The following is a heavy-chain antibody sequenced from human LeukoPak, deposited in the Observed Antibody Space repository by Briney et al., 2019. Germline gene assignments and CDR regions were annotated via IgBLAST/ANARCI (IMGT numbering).Heavy chain of an antibody. J-gene: IGHJ4*02. CDR2: IYYSGST. V-gene: IGHV4-59*01. D-gene: IGHD3-22*01. Sequence: TPSETLSLTCTVSGGSISSYYWSWIRQPPGKGLEWIGYIYYSGSTNYNPSLKSRVTISVDTSKNQFSLKLSSVTAADTAVYYCARYNYYDSSGYYNSRYFDYWGQGTLVTVSS. CDR3: ARYNYYDSSGYYNSRYFDY. CDR1: GGSISSYY.